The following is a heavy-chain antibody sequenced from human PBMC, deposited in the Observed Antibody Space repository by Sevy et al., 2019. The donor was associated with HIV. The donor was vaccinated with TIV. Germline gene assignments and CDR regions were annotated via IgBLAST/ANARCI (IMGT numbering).Heavy chain of an antibody. CDR2: ISGSGIT. CDR1: GFIFSDYY. V-gene: IGHV3-11*04. J-gene: IGHJ4*02. CDR3: ARGEMATLFDY. Sequence: GGSLRLSCSGSGFIFSDYYMSWIRQAPGRGLEWVSYISGSGITYYADSVEGRFTISRDNARNSLYLQMNSLRAEDTAVYYCARGEMATLFDYWGQGTLVTVSS. D-gene: IGHD5-12*01.